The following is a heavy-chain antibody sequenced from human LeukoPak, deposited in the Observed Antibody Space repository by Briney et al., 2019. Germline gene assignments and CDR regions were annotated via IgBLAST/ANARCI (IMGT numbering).Heavy chain of an antibody. CDR2: ISYDGSNK. V-gene: IGHV3-30*04. D-gene: IGHD1-26*01. J-gene: IGHJ6*02. CDR3: AGDIVMNGYYYYYGMDV. CDR1: GFTFSSYA. Sequence: PGGSLRLSCAASGFTFSSYAMHWVRQAPGKGLEWVAVISYDGSNKYYADSVKGRFTISRDNSKNTLYLQMNSLRAEDTAVYYCAGDIVMNGYYYYYGMDVWGQGTTVTVSS.